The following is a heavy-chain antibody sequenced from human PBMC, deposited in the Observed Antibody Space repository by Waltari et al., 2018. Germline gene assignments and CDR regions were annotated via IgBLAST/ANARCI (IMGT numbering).Heavy chain of an antibody. Sequence: VQLVQSGAEVKKPGATVKISCKASGYTFTDYYMHWVQPAPEKGLEWMGRVEPEEGETMYEEKFHGRVTINAETTTDTDYKGLSSLRSEETDGYYCATATGPGDGNGAFDIWGQGTMVTVSS. V-gene: IGHV1-69-2*01. J-gene: IGHJ3*02. CDR3: ATATGPGDGNGAFDI. CDR1: GYTFTDYY. D-gene: IGHD1-26*01. CDR2: VEPEEGET.